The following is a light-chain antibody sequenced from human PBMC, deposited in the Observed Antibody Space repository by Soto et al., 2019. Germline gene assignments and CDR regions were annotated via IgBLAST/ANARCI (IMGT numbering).Light chain of an antibody. J-gene: IGLJ2*01. CDR2: EVH. CDR1: SSDVGTYDR. Sequence: QSVLTQPPSVSGSPGQSVTISCIGTSSDVGTYDRVSWYQAPPGTAPKLIIYEVHYRPSGVPDRFSGSKSGNTASLTISGLQAEDEADYFCSSYAASTTLLFGGGTMVTVL. CDR3: SSYAASTTLL. V-gene: IGLV2-18*02.